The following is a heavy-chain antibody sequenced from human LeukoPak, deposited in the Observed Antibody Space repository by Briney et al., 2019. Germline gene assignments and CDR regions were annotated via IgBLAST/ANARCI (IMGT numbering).Heavy chain of an antibody. Sequence: GGSLRLSCAASGFTFASFAMSWVRQAPGKGLEWVSAITGSGGSTYNADSVKGRFTISRDNSKNTLYLQMNSLRAEDTAVYYCAKAKGYCSDGSCYSFDYWGQGTLVTVSS. V-gene: IGHV3-23*01. J-gene: IGHJ4*02. D-gene: IGHD2-15*01. CDR1: GFTFASFA. CDR2: ITGSGGST. CDR3: AKAKGYCSDGSCYSFDY.